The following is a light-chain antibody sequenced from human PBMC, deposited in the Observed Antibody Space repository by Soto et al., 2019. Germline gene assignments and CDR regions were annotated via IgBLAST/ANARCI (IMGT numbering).Light chain of an antibody. CDR2: GAS. CDR3: QQYNDWLT. J-gene: IGKJ4*01. CDR1: QSVSST. Sequence: EIVMTQSPDTLSVSPGERATLFCRASQSVSSTVAWYQQRPGQAPRLLIYGASTRATGIPARFSGSGSGTEFTLTISSLQSEDFAVYYCQQYNDWLTFGGGTKVDIK. V-gene: IGKV3-15*01.